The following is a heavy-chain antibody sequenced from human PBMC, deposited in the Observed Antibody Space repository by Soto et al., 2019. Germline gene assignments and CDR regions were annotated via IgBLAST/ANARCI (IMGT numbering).Heavy chain of an antibody. CDR1: GFTFSSYG. CDR2: ISYDGSNK. J-gene: IGHJ5*02. CDR3: AKDPYYYDSSGYYPKWFDP. V-gene: IGHV3-30*18. D-gene: IGHD3-22*01. Sequence: PGGSLRLSCAASGFTFSSYGMHWVRQAPGKGLEWVAVISYDGSNKYYADSVKGRFTISRDNSKNTLYLQMNSLRAEDTAVYYCAKDPYYYDSSGYYPKWFDPWGQGTLITVSS.